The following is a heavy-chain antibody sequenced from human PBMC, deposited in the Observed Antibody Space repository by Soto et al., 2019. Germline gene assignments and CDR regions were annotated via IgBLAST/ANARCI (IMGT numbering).Heavy chain of an antibody. Sequence: EVQLVESGGGLVQPGGSLKLSCAASGFTFSGSAMHWVRQASGKGLEWVGRIRSKTNNYETAYAASVKGRFTISRDDSKNTAYLQMNSLKTEDTAVYYCTRPDSSGYWYFDLWGRGTLVTVSS. J-gene: IGHJ2*01. CDR2: IRSKTNNYET. CDR1: GFTFSGSA. V-gene: IGHV3-73*02. D-gene: IGHD3-22*01. CDR3: TRPDSSGYWYFDL.